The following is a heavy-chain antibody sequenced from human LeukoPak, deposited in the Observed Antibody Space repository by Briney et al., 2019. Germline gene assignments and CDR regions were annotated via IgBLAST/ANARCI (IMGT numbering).Heavy chain of an antibody. Sequence: KPSGTLSLTCTVSGGSISNYYWDWIRQPPGKRLEWIGFIFHSGSTSYNPSLKSRVTMSVDTSKNQLSLNLSSVTAADAAIYYCAKRLGTGWFDPWGQGTLVTVSS. D-gene: IGHD1-14*01. V-gene: IGHV4-59*08. CDR1: GGSISNYY. J-gene: IGHJ5*02. CDR2: IFHSGST. CDR3: AKRLGTGWFDP.